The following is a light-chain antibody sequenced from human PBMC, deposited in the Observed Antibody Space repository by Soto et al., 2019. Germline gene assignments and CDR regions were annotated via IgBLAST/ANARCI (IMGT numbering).Light chain of an antibody. Sequence: QSALTQPPSASGSPGQSVTISCTGTSSDVGAYNYVSWYQQHPGKAPKLMIYEVSKRTSGVPDRFSGSKSGNTASLTVSGLQAEDEADYYCSSYVGSNTVVFGGGTKLTVL. J-gene: IGLJ2*01. CDR3: SSYVGSNTVV. CDR1: SSDVGAYNY. V-gene: IGLV2-8*01. CDR2: EVS.